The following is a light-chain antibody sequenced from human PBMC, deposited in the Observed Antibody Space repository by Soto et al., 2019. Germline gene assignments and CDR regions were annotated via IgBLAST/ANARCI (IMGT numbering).Light chain of an antibody. V-gene: IGKV1-17*01. CDR1: QGIKND. J-gene: IGKJ1*01. Sequence: DIQMTQSPSSLSASEGDGVTITCRASQGIKNDLAWYQQKPGKAPKRLIFGASTLQSGVPSRFSGSGSGTEFTLTISSLQPDDFATYYCQHYNSYSEAFGQGTKVDI. CDR2: GAS. CDR3: QHYNSYSEA.